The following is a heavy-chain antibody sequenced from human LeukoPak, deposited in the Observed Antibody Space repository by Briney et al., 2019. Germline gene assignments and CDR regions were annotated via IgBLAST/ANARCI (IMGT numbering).Heavy chain of an antibody. CDR1: GFTFSSYA. D-gene: IGHD4-11*01. J-gene: IGHJ6*02. V-gene: IGHV3-33*08. CDR2: IWYDGSNK. Sequence: GGSLRLSCAASGFTFSSYAMHWVRQAPGKGLEWVAVIWYDGSNKYYADSVKGRFTISRDNSKNTLYLQMNSLRAEDTAVYYCARPDSNYYYYGMDVWGQGTTVTVSS. CDR3: ARPDSNYYYYGMDV.